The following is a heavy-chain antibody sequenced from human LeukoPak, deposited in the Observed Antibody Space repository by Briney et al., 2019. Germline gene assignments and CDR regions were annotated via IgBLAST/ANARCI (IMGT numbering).Heavy chain of an antibody. D-gene: IGHD3-9*01. Sequence: PGGSLRLSCAASGFTFSSYSMNWVRQAPGKGLEWVSSISSSSSYIYYADSVKGRFTISRDNAKNSLYLQMNSLRAEDTAVYYCAGNHYDILTGYCNAPDYWGQGTLVTVSS. J-gene: IGHJ4*02. CDR1: GFTFSSYS. CDR3: AGNHYDILTGYCNAPDY. CDR2: ISSSSSYI. V-gene: IGHV3-21*01.